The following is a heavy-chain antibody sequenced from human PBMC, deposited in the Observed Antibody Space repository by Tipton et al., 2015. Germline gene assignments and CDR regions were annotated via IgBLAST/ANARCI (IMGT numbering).Heavy chain of an antibody. D-gene: IGHD3-22*01. CDR2: IYYTGST. J-gene: IGHJ4*02. CDR1: GGSIRSYY. CDR3: ARAYYYDSRAVYYFDY. Sequence: TLSLTCTVSGGSIRSYYWSWIRQAPGKGLECIGYIYYTGSTTYNPSLGSRVTISLDTSNNQFSLKLSSVTAADTAIYYCARAYYYDSRAVYYFDYWGQGTLVTVSS. V-gene: IGHV4-59*01.